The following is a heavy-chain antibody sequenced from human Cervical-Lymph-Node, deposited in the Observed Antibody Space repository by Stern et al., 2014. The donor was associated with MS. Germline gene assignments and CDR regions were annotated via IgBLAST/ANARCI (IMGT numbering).Heavy chain of an antibody. J-gene: IGHJ6*02. CDR2: ISYDGGYK. V-gene: IGHV3-30*18. CDR3: AKDTGYTWNAREGYGMDV. D-gene: IGHD1-20*01. CDR1: GFIFSSYG. Sequence: VQLVESGGGVVQPGRSLRLSCAASGFIFSSYGINWVRQAPGKGLEWVAIISYDGGYKYYADSVKGRFTMSRDSHENTVDLQMNSLSAEDTAVYYCAKDTGYTWNAREGYGMDVWGQGTTVIVSS.